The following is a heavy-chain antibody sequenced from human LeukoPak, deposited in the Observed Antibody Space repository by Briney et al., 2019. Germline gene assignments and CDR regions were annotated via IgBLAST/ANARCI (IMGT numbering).Heavy chain of an antibody. CDR3: ARTVLGDYFDY. CDR1: GGSFSGYY. Sequence: SETLSLTCAVYGGSFSGYYWSWIRQPPGKGLEWIGEINHSGSTNYNPSLKSRVTISVDTSKNQFSLKLSSVTAADTAVYYCARTVLGDYFDYWGQGTLVTVSS. J-gene: IGHJ4*02. V-gene: IGHV4-34*01. D-gene: IGHD2-15*01. CDR2: INHSGST.